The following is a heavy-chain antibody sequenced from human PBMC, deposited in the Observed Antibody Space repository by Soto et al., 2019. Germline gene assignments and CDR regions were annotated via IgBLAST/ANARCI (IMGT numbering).Heavy chain of an antibody. D-gene: IGHD2-8*01. Sequence: QVQLVQSGAEVKKPGASVKVSCKASGYTFTSYDINWVRQATGHGLEWMGWMNPNNVNTGNAQKFQGRVTMTKNTSISTAYMELSNLRSEDTAVYYCARGYADPSKYYYYMDVWGKGTTVTVSS. J-gene: IGHJ6*03. CDR2: MNPNNVNT. V-gene: IGHV1-8*01. CDR3: ARGYADPSKYYYYMDV. CDR1: GYTFTSYD.